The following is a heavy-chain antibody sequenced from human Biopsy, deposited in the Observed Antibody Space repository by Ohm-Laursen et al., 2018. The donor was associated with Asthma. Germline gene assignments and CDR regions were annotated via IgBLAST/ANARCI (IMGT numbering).Heavy chain of an antibody. D-gene: IGHD2-2*01. J-gene: IGHJ3*02. CDR2: IIPIFGTA. CDR1: GGTFSSYA. V-gene: IGHV1-69*01. Sequence: SSVKVSCKASGGTFSSYAISWVRQAPGQRLEWMGGIIPIFGTANYAQKFQGRVTITADESTSTAYMELSSLRSADTAVYYCARGSGSSLSYPDAFDIWGQGTMVTVSS. CDR3: ARGSGSSLSYPDAFDI.